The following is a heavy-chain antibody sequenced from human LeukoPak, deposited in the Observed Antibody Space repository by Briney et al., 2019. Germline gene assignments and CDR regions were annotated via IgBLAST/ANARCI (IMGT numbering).Heavy chain of an antibody. CDR2: VFQSGTT. V-gene: IGHV4-38-2*01. J-gene: IGHJ4*02. D-gene: IGHD5-24*01. Sequence: GSLRLSCGASGFTYTDYWGWVRQPPGKGLEWIGGVFQSGTTYYNPALQSRVTISMDKSKNQFSLKLNSVTAADTAVYCCARQPYGGDNSCFDFWGQGTLVTVSS. CDR1: GFTYTDY. CDR3: ARQPYGGDNSCFDF.